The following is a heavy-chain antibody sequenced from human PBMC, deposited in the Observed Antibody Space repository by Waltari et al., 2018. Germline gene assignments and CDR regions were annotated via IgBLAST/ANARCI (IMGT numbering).Heavy chain of an antibody. D-gene: IGHD4-17*01. Sequence: QVQLVESGGGVVQPGRSLRLSCAASGFTFSSSAMHWVRQAPGKGLEWVAVISYDGSNKYYADSVKGRFTISRDNSKNTLYLQMNSLRAEDTAVYYCARDSPHYGGNGSYFDYWGQGTLVTVAS. CDR2: ISYDGSNK. CDR1: GFTFSSSA. CDR3: ARDSPHYGGNGSYFDY. J-gene: IGHJ4*02. V-gene: IGHV3-30*01.